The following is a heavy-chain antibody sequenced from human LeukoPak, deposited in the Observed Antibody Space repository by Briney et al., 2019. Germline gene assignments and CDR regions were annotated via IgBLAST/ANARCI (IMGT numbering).Heavy chain of an antibody. CDR2: ISGSGGST. D-gene: IGHD3-10*01. CDR1: GFTFSSYA. CDR3: AKVMTRTMVRGDSPSDY. J-gene: IGHJ4*02. V-gene: IGHV3-23*01. Sequence: PGGSLRLSCAASGFTFSSYAMSWVRQAPGKGLEWVSAISGSGGSTYYADSVKGRFTISRDNSKNTLYLQMNSLRAEDTAVYYRAKVMTRTMVRGDSPSDYWGQGTLVTVSS.